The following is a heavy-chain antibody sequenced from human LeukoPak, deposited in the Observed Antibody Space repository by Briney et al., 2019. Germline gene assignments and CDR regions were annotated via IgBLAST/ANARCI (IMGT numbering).Heavy chain of an antibody. J-gene: IGHJ4*02. CDR1: GGSFSGYY. V-gene: IGHV4-34*01. CDR2: INHSGST. CDR3: ARGVSPDY. Sequence: KPSATLSLTCAVYGGSFSGYYWSWIRPPPGKGLEWIGEINHSGSTNYNPSLKSRVTISVDTSKNQFSLKLSSVTAADTAVYYCARGVSPDYWGQGTLVTVSS.